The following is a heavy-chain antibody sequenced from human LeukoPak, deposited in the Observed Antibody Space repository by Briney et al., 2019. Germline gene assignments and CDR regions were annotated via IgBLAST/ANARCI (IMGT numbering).Heavy chain of an antibody. J-gene: IGHJ5*02. Sequence: ASVKVSCKASGYTFTSHGISWVRQAPGQGLEWMGWTSTYNGQTYYTQKFQGRVIMTTDTSRSTVYLEVRSLRSDDTAVYYCARTGVSGTLLLFHYFDPWGQGTLVTVSS. CDR3: ARTGVSGTLLLFHYFDP. D-gene: IGHD5/OR15-5a*01. V-gene: IGHV1-18*01. CDR2: TSTYNGQT. CDR1: GYTFTSHG.